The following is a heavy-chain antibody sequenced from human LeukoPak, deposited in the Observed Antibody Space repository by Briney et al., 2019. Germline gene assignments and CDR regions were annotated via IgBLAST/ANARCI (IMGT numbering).Heavy chain of an antibody. CDR1: GYTFTSYD. Sequence: ASVKVSCKASGYTFTSYDINWVRQAPGQGLEWMGWISAYNGNTNYAQKLQGRVTMATDTSTSTAYMELRSLRSDDTAVYYCARDKIVVVPAATRTIDYWGQGTLVTVSS. CDR2: ISAYNGNT. J-gene: IGHJ4*02. V-gene: IGHV1-18*01. D-gene: IGHD2-2*01. CDR3: ARDKIVVVPAATRTIDY.